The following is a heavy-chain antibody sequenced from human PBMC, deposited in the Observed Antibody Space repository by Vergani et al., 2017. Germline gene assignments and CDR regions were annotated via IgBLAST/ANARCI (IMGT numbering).Heavy chain of an antibody. V-gene: IGHV3-30-3*01. CDR1: GFTFSRYA. CDR2: ISYDGSNK. D-gene: IGHD3-10*01. Sequence: QVQLVESGGGVVQPGRSLRLSCAASGFTFSRYALHWVRQAPGQGLEWVAVISYDGSNKYYADSVKGRFTISRDNSKNTLDLQMNSLRAEDTAVYYFERDSVFFKGSYYYYYMDVWGKGTTVTVSS. J-gene: IGHJ6*03. CDR3: ERDSVFFKGSYYYYYMDV.